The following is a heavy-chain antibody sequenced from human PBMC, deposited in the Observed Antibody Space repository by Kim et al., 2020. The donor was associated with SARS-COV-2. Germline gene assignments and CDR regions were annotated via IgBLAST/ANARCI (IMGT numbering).Heavy chain of an antibody. CDR1: GFSFSDYY. V-gene: IGHV3-11*05. J-gene: IGHJ5*02. D-gene: IGHD3-3*01. CDR3: AIEIFGSFDP. CDR2: ISRSSSDT. Sequence: GGSLRLSCAASGFSFSDYYMSWIRQAPGKGLEWVSNISRSSSDTNYADSVKGRFTISRDNAKNSLFLQMNSLRAEDTAVYYCAIEIFGSFDPWGQGTLVTVSS.